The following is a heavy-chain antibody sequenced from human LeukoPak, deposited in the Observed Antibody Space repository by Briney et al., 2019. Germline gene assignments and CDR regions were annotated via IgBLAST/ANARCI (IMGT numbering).Heavy chain of an antibody. CDR2: ISGRSDDI. V-gene: IGHV3-21*06. CDR3: ARRGYHDSSGYDF. CDR1: GFTFRSYA. D-gene: IGHD3-22*01. J-gene: IGHJ4*02. Sequence: GGSLRLSCAASGFTFRSYAMNWVRQAPGKGLEWVSSISGRSDDIYYADSVKGRFTISRDNAKNSVFLQMNNLRVEDTAIYYCARRGYHDSSGYDFWGQGAPVTVSS.